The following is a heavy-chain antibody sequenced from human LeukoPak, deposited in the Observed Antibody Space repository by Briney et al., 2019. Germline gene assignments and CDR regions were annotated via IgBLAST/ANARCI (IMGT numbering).Heavy chain of an antibody. D-gene: IGHD3-22*01. CDR3: ARVYDSSGYLYYFDY. V-gene: IGHV4-59*01. CDR2: IYYSGST. CDR1: GGSISSYY. Sequence: SETLSLTCTVSGGSISSYYWSWIRQPPGKGLEWIGYIYYSGSTNYNPSLKSRVTISVDTSKNQFSLKLSSVTAADTAVYYCARVYDSSGYLYYFDYWGQGTLVTASS. J-gene: IGHJ4*02.